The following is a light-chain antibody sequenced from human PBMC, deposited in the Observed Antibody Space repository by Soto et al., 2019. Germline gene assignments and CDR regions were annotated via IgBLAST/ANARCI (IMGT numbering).Light chain of an antibody. Sequence: EMQMTQSASSLSASIGDSVNITCRASQTIIGYLNWYQQKPGKAPRLLINAASNLQSGVPSRFRGSGSETDFTLTITSLHPEDFATYYCQQSYTTPRTFGQGTKVDIK. CDR2: AAS. J-gene: IGKJ1*01. V-gene: IGKV1-39*01. CDR1: QTIIGY. CDR3: QQSYTTPRT.